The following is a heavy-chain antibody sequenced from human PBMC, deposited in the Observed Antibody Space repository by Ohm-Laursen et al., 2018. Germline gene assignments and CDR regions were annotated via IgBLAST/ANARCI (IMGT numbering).Heavy chain of an antibody. CDR2: IIPILGIA. J-gene: IGHJ4*02. D-gene: IGHD5-18*01. V-gene: IGHV1-69*04. CDR1: GYTFSSYA. Sequence: ASVKVSCKSSGYTFSSYAISWVRQAPGQGLEWMGRIIPILGIANYAQKFQGRVTITADKSTSTAYMELSSLRSEDTAVYYCAREIVDTAMAADYWGQGTLVTVSS. CDR3: AREIVDTAMAADY.